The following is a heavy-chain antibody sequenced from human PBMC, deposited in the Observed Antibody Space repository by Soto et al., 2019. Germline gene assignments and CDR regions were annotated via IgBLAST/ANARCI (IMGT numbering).Heavy chain of an antibody. V-gene: IGHV4-31*03. J-gene: IGHJ4*02. CDR3: ARDLRGYSRYDYLDY. CDR2: SYYTGSS. Sequence: SETLSLTCTVSGGSISSGGYYWSWIRQHPGKGLEWVGYSYYTGSSYYNPSLKSRVTISVDASKNQLSLRLASVTAADTAVYYCARDLRGYSRYDYLDYWGQGNLVTVSS. D-gene: IGHD5-12*01. CDR1: GGSISSGGYY.